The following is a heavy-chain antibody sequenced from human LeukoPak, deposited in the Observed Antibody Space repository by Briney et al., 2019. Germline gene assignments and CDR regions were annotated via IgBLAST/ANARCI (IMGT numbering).Heavy chain of an antibody. D-gene: IGHD2-2*01. V-gene: IGHV1-2*02. CDR2: INPNSGGT. CDR1: GYTFTGYY. CDR3: ARESSRDIVVVPAAPGNWFDP. Sequence: GASVKVSCKASGYTFTGYYIHWVRQAPGQGLEWMGWINPNSGGTNYAQKFRGRVTMTRDTSISTAYMELSRLRSDDTAVYYCARESSRDIVVVPAAPGNWFDPWGQGTLVTVSS. J-gene: IGHJ5*02.